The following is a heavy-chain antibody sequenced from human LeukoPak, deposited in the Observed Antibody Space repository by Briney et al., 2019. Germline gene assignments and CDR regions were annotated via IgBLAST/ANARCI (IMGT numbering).Heavy chain of an antibody. CDR2: VSDDGSTT. D-gene: IGHD1-1*01. Sequence: GGSLRLSCAASGFTFSSFWMHWVRQAPGKGLVWVSRVSDDGSTTTCADSVKGRFTISRDNAKNTLYLQMNSLRPEDTAVYYCVRHNAARAFDIWGQGTMVIVSS. J-gene: IGHJ3*02. CDR3: VRHNAARAFDI. V-gene: IGHV3-74*03. CDR1: GFTFSSFW.